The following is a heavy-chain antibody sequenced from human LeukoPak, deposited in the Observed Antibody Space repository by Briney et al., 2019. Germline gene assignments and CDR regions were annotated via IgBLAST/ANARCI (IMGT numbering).Heavy chain of an antibody. D-gene: IGHD6-19*01. Sequence: PGGSLRLSCAASGFTFTMNWMSWVRQTPGKGLEWVANIKEDGSKIYYVDSVRGRFTISRDNAKNSLYLQMDSLRAEDTAVYYCARESTVAGTIFDFWGQGTLVTVSS. CDR2: IKEDGSKI. CDR1: GFTFTMNW. V-gene: IGHV3-7*04. J-gene: IGHJ4*02. CDR3: ARESTVAGTIFDF.